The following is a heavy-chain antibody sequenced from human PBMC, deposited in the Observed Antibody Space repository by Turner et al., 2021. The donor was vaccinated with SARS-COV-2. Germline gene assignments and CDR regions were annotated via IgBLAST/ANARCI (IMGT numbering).Heavy chain of an antibody. J-gene: IGHJ3*02. CDR2: IWYDGSNK. CDR3: ARDHYYDSSGYTLDAFDI. D-gene: IGHD3-22*01. V-gene: IGHV3-33*01. CDR1: GFTFSSYG. Sequence: QLQLVESGGGVVQPGTSMRLSCAASGFTFSSYGMNWVRQAPGKGLEWVAVIWYDGSNKYYADSVKGRFTISRDISKNTLYLQMNSLRAEDTAVYYCARDHYYDSSGYTLDAFDIWGQGTMVTISS.